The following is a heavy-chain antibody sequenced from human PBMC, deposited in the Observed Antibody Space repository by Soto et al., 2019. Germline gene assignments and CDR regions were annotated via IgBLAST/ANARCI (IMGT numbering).Heavy chain of an antibody. CDR1: GGSISSYY. CDR2: THYSGNT. CDR3: ARHTWTIRAGFDY. Sequence: QVQLQESGPGLVKPSETLSLTCTVSGGSISSYYWDWIRQPPGKGLEWIGYTHYSGNTNYHPSPKGRVTISLAKSRNQFSLNLSAVTAADTAVYYCARHTWTIRAGFDYWGQGALVTVSS. V-gene: IGHV4-59*12. D-gene: IGHD3-3*02. J-gene: IGHJ4*02.